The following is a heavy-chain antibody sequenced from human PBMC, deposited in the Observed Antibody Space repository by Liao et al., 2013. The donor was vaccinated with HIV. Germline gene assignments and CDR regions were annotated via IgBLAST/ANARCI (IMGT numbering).Heavy chain of an antibody. D-gene: IGHD1-26*01. CDR3: AREGGSYPFDY. Sequence: QQQLQESGPGLVKPSETLSLTCTVSGASIISGSYYWGWIRQPPGKGLEWIGSIYYDGTTYYNPSLKSRVTISVDTSKNQFSLKLSSVTAADTAVYYCAREGGSYPFDYWGQGTLVTVSS. J-gene: IGHJ4*02. V-gene: IGHV4-39*07. CDR2: IYYDGTT. CDR1: GASIISGSYY.